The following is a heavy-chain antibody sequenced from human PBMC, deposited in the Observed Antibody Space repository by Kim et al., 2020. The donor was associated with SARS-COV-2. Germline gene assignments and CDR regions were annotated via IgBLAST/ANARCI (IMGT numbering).Heavy chain of an antibody. CDR3: ARKRIAAAGPGRNWFDP. D-gene: IGHD6-13*01. CDR2: INHSGST. V-gene: IGHV4-34*01. J-gene: IGHJ5*02. CDR1: GGSFSGYY. Sequence: SETLSLTCAVYGGSFSGYYWSWIRQPPGKGLEWIGEINHSGSTNYNPSLKSRVTISVDTSKNQFSLKLSSVTAADTAVYYCARKRIAAAGPGRNWFDPWG.